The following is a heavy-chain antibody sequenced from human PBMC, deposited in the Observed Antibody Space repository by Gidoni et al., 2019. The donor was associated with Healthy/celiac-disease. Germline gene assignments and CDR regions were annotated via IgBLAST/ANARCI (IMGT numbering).Heavy chain of an antibody. CDR2: IKQDGSEK. Sequence: EVQLVESGVGLVQPGGSLRLSCAASGFTFSSYWVSWGRQAPGKGLEWVANIKQDGSEKYYVDSVKGRFTISRDNAKNSLYLQMNSLRAEDTAVYYCAREMGYTMIVFFAHPNGAFDIWGQGTMVTVSS. CDR3: AREMGYTMIVFFAHPNGAFDI. J-gene: IGHJ3*02. CDR1: GFTFSSYW. V-gene: IGHV3-7*03. D-gene: IGHD3-22*01.